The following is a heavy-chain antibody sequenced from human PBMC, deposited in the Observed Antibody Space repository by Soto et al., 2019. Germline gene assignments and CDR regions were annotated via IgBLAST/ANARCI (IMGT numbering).Heavy chain of an antibody. J-gene: IGHJ4*02. V-gene: IGHV3-23*01. D-gene: IGHD3-3*01. Sequence: EVQLLESGGGLVQRGGSLRLSCAVSGFTFSNYAMNWVRQAPGKGLEWVSGISGSGGRTYYADSVKGRITTSRDNYRNTLFLQMNSLRDEDTAVYYCARGDSYYDFGIECWGQGTVVTVSS. CDR1: GFTFSNYA. CDR2: ISGSGGRT. CDR3: ARGDSYYDFGIEC.